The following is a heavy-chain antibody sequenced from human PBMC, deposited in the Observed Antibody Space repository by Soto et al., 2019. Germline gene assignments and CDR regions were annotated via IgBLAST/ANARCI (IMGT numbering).Heavy chain of an antibody. CDR1: GGTFSSYA. CDR3: ARDREPMVRGARTGACAFDI. CDR2: IIPIFGTA. J-gene: IGHJ3*02. D-gene: IGHD3-10*01. V-gene: IGHV1-69*13. Sequence: SVKVSCKASGGTFSSYAISWVRQAPGQGLEWMGGIIPIFGTANYAQKFQGRVTITADESTSTAYMELSSLRSEDTAVYYCARDREPMVRGARTGACAFDIWGQGTMVTVSS.